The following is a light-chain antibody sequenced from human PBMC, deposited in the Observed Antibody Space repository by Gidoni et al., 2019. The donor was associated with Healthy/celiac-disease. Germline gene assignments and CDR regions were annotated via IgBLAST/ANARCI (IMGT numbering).Light chain of an antibody. J-gene: IGLJ1*01. V-gene: IGLV2-14*01. CDR3: SSYTSSSTYV. Sequence: QSALTQPAPVSGSPGHSITISGTRTSSDVVGYNYVSWYQQNPGKAPKLMIYDVSNRPSGVSNRFSGSKYGNTASLTISGLQAEDEADYYCSSYTSSSTYVFGTGTKVTVL. CDR2: DVS. CDR1: SSDVVGYNY.